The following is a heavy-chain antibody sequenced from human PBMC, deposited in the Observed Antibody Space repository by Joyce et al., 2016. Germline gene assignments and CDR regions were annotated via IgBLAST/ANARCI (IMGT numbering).Heavy chain of an antibody. CDR2: ISSSGSRI. V-gene: IGHV3-21*02. Sequence: EVQLAESGGGLVNPGGSLRLSCAASGFTFTSYAINWVRQGPGKGLEWVSSISSSGSRIYYADSVKCRLTISRDSAKVYLQMNSLRAEDTAVYYCVRGRRSGGPYYFDYWGQGTLVTVSS. CDR1: GFTFTSYA. J-gene: IGHJ4*02. CDR3: VRGRRSGGPYYFDY. D-gene: IGHD2-15*01.